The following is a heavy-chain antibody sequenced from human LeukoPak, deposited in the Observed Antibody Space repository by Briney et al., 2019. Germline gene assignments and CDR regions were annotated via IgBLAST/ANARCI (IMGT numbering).Heavy chain of an antibody. V-gene: IGHV4-59*12. CDR1: GGSISSYY. CDR2: IYYSGST. J-gene: IGHJ5*02. D-gene: IGHD3-3*01. CDR3: ARGRVTYYDFWSGPRNWFDP. Sequence: TASETLSLTCTVSGGSISSYYWSWIRQPPGKGLEWIGYIYYSGSTNYNPSLKSRVTISVDTSKNQFSLKLSSVTAADTAVYYCARGRVTYYDFWSGPRNWFDPWGQGTLVTVSS.